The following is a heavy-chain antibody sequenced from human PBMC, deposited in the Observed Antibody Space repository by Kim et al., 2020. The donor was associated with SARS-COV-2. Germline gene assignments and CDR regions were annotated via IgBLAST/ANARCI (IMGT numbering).Heavy chain of an antibody. J-gene: IGHJ4*02. CDR2: INSDGISI. D-gene: IGHD1-26*01. CDR1: GFTFSSYW. Sequence: GGSLRLSCAASGFTFSSYWMLWVRQAPGKGLVWVSCINSDGISIYYADSVKGRFTISRDNAKNTLYLQMNSQRAEDTAVYYCARGGEISKHRGSDDDGWGQGTLVTVSS. CDR3: ARGGEISKHRGSDDDG. V-gene: IGHV3-74*01.